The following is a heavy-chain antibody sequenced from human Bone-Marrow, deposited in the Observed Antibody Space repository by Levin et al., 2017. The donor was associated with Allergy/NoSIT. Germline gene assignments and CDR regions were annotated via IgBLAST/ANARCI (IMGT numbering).Heavy chain of an antibody. J-gene: IGHJ4*02. D-gene: IGHD3-22*01. CDR3: AREGWYDDSSGEIES. Sequence: GESLKISCAASGFTFSTYGLHWVRQAPGKGLVWVSRINSDGIFTTYADSVKGRFTISRDNAKNTLYLQMNSLRAEDTAVYYCAREGWYDDSSGEIESWGQGTLVTVSS. CDR1: GFTFSTYG. CDR2: INSDGIFT. V-gene: IGHV3-74*01.